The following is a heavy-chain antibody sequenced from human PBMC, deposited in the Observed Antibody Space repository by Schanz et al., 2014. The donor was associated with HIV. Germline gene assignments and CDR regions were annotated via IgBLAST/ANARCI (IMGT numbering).Heavy chain of an antibody. CDR1: GFTFSRHW. D-gene: IGHD6-13*01. CDR2: IKEDGSEI. V-gene: IGHV3-7*01. CDR3: AKEEQQLGGVGGYHFDY. Sequence: EVHLVESGGGLVQPGGSLRLSCAASGFTFSRHWMTWGRQVPGKGLEWVANIKEDGSEINYVDSVKGRFTISRDNAKNSLYLQMTSLRAEDAAVYYCAKEEQQLGGVGGYHFDYWGQGTLVTVSS. J-gene: IGHJ4*02.